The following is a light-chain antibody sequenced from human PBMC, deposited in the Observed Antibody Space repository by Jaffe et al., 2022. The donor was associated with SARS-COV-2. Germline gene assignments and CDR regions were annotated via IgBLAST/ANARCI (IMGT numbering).Light chain of an antibody. J-gene: IGLJ3*02. CDR1: SSDIGGHNY. CDR2: DVS. V-gene: IGLV2-14*03. Sequence: QSALTQPASVSGSPGQSITISCTGTSSDIGGHNYVSWHQQHPGKVPKLVIYDVSNRPSGISNRFSGSKSGNTASLTISGLQAEDEANYYCSSYTSSTLWVFGGGTKLTVL. CDR3: SSYTSSTLWV.